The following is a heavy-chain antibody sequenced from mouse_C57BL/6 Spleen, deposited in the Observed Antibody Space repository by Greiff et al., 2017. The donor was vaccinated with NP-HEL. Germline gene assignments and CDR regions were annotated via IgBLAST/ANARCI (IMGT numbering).Heavy chain of an antibody. CDR1: GYTFTSYW. V-gene: IGHV1-74*01. CDR2: LHPSDSDT. D-gene: IGHD1-1*01. Sequence: QVQLQQPGAELVKPGASVKVSCKASGYTFTSYWMHWVKQRPGQGLEWIGRLHPSDSDTNYNQKFKGKATLTVDKSSSTAYMQLSSLTSEDSAVYYCAIAFITTVVAKGVYFDYWGQGTTLTVSS. J-gene: IGHJ2*01. CDR3: AIAFITTVVAKGVYFDY.